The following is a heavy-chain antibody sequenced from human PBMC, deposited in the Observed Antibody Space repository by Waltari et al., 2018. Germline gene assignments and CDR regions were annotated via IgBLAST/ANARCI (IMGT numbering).Heavy chain of an antibody. J-gene: IGHJ6*03. CDR2: INRSGGRA. D-gene: IGHD5-12*01. CDR1: GYTFTSYS. CDR3: ARRSVGGYGSSYYYYMDV. Sequence: QVQLVQSGAEVKRPGASVKVSCKASGYTFTSYSMYWVRQAPGQGLEWMGLINRSGGRASYAQKFQGRVTMTRDTSTSTVFMELSSLTSEDTAMYYCARRSVGGYGSSYYYYMDVWGKGTTVTVSS. V-gene: IGHV1-46*01.